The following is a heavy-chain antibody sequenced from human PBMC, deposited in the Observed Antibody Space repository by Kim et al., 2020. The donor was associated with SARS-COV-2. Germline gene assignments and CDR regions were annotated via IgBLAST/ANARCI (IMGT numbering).Heavy chain of an antibody. V-gene: IGHV3-30-3*01. D-gene: IGHD2-2*01. CDR2: ISYDGSNK. Sequence: GGSLRLSCAASGFTFSSYAMHWVRQAPGKGLEWVAVISYDGSNKYYADSVKGRFTISRDNSKNTLYLQMNSLRAEDTAVYYCAREGSAAPTNDYWGQGTL. J-gene: IGHJ4*02. CDR1: GFTFSSYA. CDR3: AREGSAAPTNDY.